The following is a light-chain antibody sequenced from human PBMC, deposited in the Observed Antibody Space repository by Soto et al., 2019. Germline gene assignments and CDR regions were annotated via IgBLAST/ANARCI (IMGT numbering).Light chain of an antibody. CDR3: QHGT. V-gene: IGKV3-20*01. CDR1: HSVSSAY. CDR2: GAS. J-gene: IGKJ1*01. Sequence: DMVLTQSPDTLSLSPGERATRSCRAGHSVSSAYLAWYQQTPGQAPRLLIYGASSRPTSNPDRLSGSGSGTAFSLTISRGKPECFAVYYCQHGTSCQGAK.